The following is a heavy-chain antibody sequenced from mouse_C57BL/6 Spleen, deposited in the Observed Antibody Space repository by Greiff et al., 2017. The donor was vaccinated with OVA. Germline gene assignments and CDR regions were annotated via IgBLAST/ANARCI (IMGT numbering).Heavy chain of an antibody. D-gene: IGHD1-1*01. J-gene: IGHJ1*03. CDR2: ISYSGST. CDR3: ARGVTTVVGYFDV. V-gene: IGHV3-1*01. CDR1: GYSITSGYD. Sequence: VQLKESGPGMVKPSQSLSLTCTVTGYSITSGYDWHWIRHFPGNKLEWMGYISYSGSTNYNPSLKSRISITHDTSKNHFFLKLNSVTTEDTATYYCARGVTTVVGYFDVWGTGTTVTVSS.